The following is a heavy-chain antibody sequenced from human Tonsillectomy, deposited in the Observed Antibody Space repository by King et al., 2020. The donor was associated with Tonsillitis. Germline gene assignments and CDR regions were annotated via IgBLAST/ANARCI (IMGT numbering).Heavy chain of an antibody. CDR1: GYTFTSYY. Sequence: QLVQSGAEVKRPGASVKVSCKASGYTFTSYYMHWVRQAPGQGLEWMGIINPSGGSTRYAQQFQGRVTMTRDTSTSTVYMELSSLRSEDTAVYYCARCNYYDSGYYYLRDAFDLWGQGTMVTVSS. J-gene: IGHJ3*01. D-gene: IGHD3-22*01. V-gene: IGHV1-46*01. CDR2: INPSGGST. CDR3: ARCNYYDSGYYYLRDAFDL.